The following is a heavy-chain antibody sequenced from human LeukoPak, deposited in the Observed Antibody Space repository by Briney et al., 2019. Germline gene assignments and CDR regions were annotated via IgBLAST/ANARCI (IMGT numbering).Heavy chain of an antibody. CDR3: ASGNYFPDY. CDR1: GGSFSGYY. CDR2: INHSGST. Sequence: AETLTLTCAVYGGSFSGYYWSWIRQPPGKGLEWIGEINHSGSTNYNPSLKSRVSISIDTSKNQFSLKLDSVTSADTAVYYCASGNYFPDYWGQGAPVSVSS. V-gene: IGHV4-34*01. J-gene: IGHJ4*02. D-gene: IGHD2/OR15-2a*01.